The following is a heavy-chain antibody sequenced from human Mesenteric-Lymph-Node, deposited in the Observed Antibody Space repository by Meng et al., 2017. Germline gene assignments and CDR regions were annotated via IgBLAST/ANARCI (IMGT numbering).Heavy chain of an antibody. CDR1: GFTFSSYA. Sequence: GESLKISCAASGFTFSSYAMSWVRQAPGKGLEWVSAISGSGGSTYYADSVKGRFTISRDNSKNTLYLQMNSLRVEDTAVYYCAKDPIVLVTARGDAFDIWGQGTMVTVSS. CDR2: ISGSGGST. J-gene: IGHJ3*02. V-gene: IGHV3-23*01. D-gene: IGHD2-21*02. CDR3: AKDPIVLVTARGDAFDI.